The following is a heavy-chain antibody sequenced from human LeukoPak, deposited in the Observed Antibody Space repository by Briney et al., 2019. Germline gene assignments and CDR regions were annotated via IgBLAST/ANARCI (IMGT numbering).Heavy chain of an antibody. CDR2: IIPIFGTA. J-gene: IGHJ6*02. Sequence: ASVKVSCKASGGTFSSYAISWVRQAPGQGLEWMGGIIPIFGTANYAQKFQGRVTITADESTSTAYMELSSLRSEDTAVYYCARGGEDIVVVPEKHYYYYYGMDVWGQGTTVTVS. CDR1: GGTFSSYA. CDR3: ARGGEDIVVVPEKHYYYYYGMDV. V-gene: IGHV1-69*13. D-gene: IGHD2-2*01.